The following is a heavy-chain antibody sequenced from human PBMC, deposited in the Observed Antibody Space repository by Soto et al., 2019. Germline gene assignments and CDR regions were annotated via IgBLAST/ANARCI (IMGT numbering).Heavy chain of an antibody. Sequence: GGSLRLSCAASGFTLSNNAVSWVRQAPGKGLEWVSGISGSADSTYYADSGKGRFTISRDNSRNTPYLQMNSLRVEDTAVYYCAQAASPYGDYRRHFDYWGQGTLVTVSS. J-gene: IGHJ4*02. D-gene: IGHD4-17*01. CDR2: ISGSADST. V-gene: IGHV3-23*01. CDR3: AQAASPYGDYRRHFDY. CDR1: GFTLSNNA.